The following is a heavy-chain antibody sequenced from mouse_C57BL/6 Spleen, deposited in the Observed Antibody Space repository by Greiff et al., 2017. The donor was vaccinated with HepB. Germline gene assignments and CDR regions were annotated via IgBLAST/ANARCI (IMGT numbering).Heavy chain of an antibody. CDR1: GYTFTDYA. Sequence: QVHVKQSGPELVRPGVSVKISCKGSGYTFTDYAMHWVKQSHAKSLEWIGVISTYYGDASYNQKFKDKATMTVDKSSSTAYMELARLTSEDSAVYYCAPSSYGYDGSWFAYWGQGTLVTVSA. J-gene: IGHJ3*01. D-gene: IGHD2-9*01. CDR3: APSSYGYDGSWFAY. CDR2: ISTYYGDA. V-gene: IGHV1-67*01.